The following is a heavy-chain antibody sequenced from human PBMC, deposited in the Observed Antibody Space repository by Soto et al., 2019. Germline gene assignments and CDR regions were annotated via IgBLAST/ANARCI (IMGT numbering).Heavy chain of an antibody. D-gene: IGHD3-16*01. CDR1: GYTFTSYG. CDR3: ARDSLDYDYVWGSPEGDAFDI. V-gene: IGHV1-18*01. Sequence: QVQLVQSGAEVKKPGASVKVSCKASGYTFTSYGISWVRQAPGQGLEWMGWIRAYNGNTNYAQKLQGRVTMTTDTSTSTAYMELRSLRSDDSAVYYCARDSLDYDYVWGSPEGDAFDIWGQGTMVTVSS. J-gene: IGHJ3*02. CDR2: IRAYNGNT.